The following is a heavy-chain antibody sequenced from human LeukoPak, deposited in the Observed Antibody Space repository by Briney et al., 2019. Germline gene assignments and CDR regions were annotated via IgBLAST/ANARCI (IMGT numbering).Heavy chain of an antibody. CDR3: ARDLDPFDL. Sequence: SETLSLTCTVSGGSISSGSYYWNWIRQPAGKGLEWIGRIYSSGSTNYNPSLKSRVTISVDTSKNQFSLKLSSVTAADTAVYYCARDLDPFDLWGRGTLVTVSS. CDR2: IYSSGST. V-gene: IGHV4-61*02. CDR1: GGSISSGSYY. J-gene: IGHJ2*01.